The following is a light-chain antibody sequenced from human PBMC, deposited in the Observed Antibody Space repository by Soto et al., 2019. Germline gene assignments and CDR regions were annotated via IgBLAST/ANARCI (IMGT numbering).Light chain of an antibody. CDR3: QQSYSSPWT. V-gene: IGKV1-39*01. J-gene: IGKJ1*01. CDR1: QSIIKC. Sequence: DLQMTQSPSSLSASVGDRVTITCRASQSIIKCLNWYQHKPGKAPLLLIFAASNLQSGVPSRFSGSGSGTDFTLTINSLQREDFATYYCQQSYSSPWTFGQGTKVEIK. CDR2: AAS.